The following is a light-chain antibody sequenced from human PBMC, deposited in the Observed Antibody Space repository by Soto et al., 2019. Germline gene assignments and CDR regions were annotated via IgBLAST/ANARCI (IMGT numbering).Light chain of an antibody. Sequence: EIVLTQSPGTLSLSPGERVTLSCRASQSVSSSYLAWYQQKPGQAPRLLIYGASSRATGIPDRFSGSGSGTDFTLTISRLEPEDFAVYFCPQYGSSPRTFGGGTKVEIK. V-gene: IGKV3-20*01. CDR2: GAS. CDR1: QSVSSSY. J-gene: IGKJ4*01. CDR3: PQYGSSPRT.